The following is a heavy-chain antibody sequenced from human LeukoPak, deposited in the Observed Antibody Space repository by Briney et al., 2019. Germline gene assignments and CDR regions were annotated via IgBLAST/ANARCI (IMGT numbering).Heavy chain of an antibody. J-gene: IGHJ4*02. CDR1: GSTHRSDY. V-gene: IGHV3-23*01. CDR2: LSGRCDSE. D-gene: IGHD5-18*01. Sequence: GGSLRLSCAAFGSTHRSDYIGGVSRPWTRGLVWGSVLSGRCDSEQYTDFVKGRFTISRDNSKNTLYLHMNSLRAEDTAVYYCAKGRSYRGGYYYLDYWGQGTLVTVSS. CDR3: AKGRSYRGGYYYLDY.